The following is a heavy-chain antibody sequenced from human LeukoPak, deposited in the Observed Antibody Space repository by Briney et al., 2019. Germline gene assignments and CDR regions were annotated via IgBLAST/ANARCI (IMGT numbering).Heavy chain of an antibody. CDR3: ARLARGRWFDP. V-gene: IGHV4-59*08. D-gene: IGHD6-6*01. CDR1: GDSIRNYY. J-gene: IGHJ5*02. CDR2: IYDSGST. Sequence: SETLSLTCTVSGDSIRNYYWSWIRQTPGKGLEWIGHIYDSGSTNYNPSLKSRVTISVDTSKSQFSLKVSSVTAADTAVYYCARLARGRWFDPWGQGTLVTVSS.